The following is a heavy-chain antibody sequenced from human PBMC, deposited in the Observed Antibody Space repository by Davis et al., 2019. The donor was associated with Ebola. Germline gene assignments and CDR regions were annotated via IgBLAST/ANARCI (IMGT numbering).Heavy chain of an antibody. J-gene: IGHJ3*01. V-gene: IGHV3-33*01. Sequence: GESLKISCTASGFAFSNFGMHWVRQAPGTGPEWIAVIWSDERKLYGDSVKGRFTISRDNSKNTLYLQMNSLRAEDTAIYYCARGGLLSALDLWGQGTMVSVSS. CDR3: ARGGLLSALDL. D-gene: IGHD2-15*01. CDR2: IWSDERK. CDR1: GFAFSNFG.